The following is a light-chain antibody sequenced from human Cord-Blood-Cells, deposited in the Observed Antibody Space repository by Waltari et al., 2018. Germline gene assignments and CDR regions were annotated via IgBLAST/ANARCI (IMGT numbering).Light chain of an antibody. J-gene: IGKJ1*01. V-gene: IGKV1-12*01. CDR2: AAS. CDR1: QGISSW. CDR3: QQANSFPWT. Sequence: DIQMTQSPSSVSASVGDRVTITCWASQGISSWLAWYQQKPGKAPKLLIYAASSLQSGVPSRFSGSGSGTDFTLTISSLQPEDYYCQQANSFPWTFGQGTKVEIK.